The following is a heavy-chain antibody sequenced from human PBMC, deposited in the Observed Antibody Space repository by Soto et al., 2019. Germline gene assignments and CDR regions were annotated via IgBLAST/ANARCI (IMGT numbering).Heavy chain of an antibody. J-gene: IGHJ4*02. CDR1: GYIFTSYG. Sequence: ASVQVTCKAYGYIFTSYGSIWGGQAPGQGLEGMGWISAYNGNTNYAQKLQGRVTMTTDKSTSTAYMELRSLRSDDTAVYYCARAVNYYDSSGQSLLDYWGQGTLVTVSS. CDR3: ARAVNYYDSSGQSLLDY. CDR2: ISAYNGNT. V-gene: IGHV1-18*04. D-gene: IGHD3-22*01.